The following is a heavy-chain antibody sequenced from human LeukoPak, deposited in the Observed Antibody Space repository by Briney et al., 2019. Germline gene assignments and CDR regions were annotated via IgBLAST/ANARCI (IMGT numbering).Heavy chain of an antibody. J-gene: IGHJ3*02. CDR1: GGSISGSTYY. V-gene: IGHV4-61*01. CDR2: IYYSGST. Sequence: SETLSLTCTVSGGSISGSTYYWGWIRQPPGKGLEWIGYIYYSGSTNYNPSLKSRVTISVDTSKNQFSLKLSSVTAADTAVYYCAREGGSGSYYRGDAFDIWGQGTMVTVSS. CDR3: AREGGSGSYYRGDAFDI. D-gene: IGHD3-10*01.